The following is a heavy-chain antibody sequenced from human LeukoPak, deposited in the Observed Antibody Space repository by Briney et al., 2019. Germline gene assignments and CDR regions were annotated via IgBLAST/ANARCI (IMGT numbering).Heavy chain of an antibody. J-gene: IGHJ4*02. CDR1: GGSISSYY. CDR3: ATGWSEYSYGYLGFDY. CDR2: IYYSGST. V-gene: IGHV4-59*01. Sequence: ASETLSLTCTVSGGSISSYYWSWIRQPPGKGLEWIGYIYYSGSTNYNPSLKSRVTISVDTSKNQFSLKLSSVTAADTAVYYCATGWSEYSYGYLGFDYWGQGTLVTVSS. D-gene: IGHD5-18*01.